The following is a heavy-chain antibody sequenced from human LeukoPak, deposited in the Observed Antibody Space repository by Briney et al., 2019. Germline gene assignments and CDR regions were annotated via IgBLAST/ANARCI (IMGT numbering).Heavy chain of an antibody. J-gene: IGHJ5*02. CDR1: GGSISSSSYY. CDR2: IYHSGST. V-gene: IGHV4-39*01. Sequence: PSETLSLTCTVSGGSISSSSYYWGWIRQPPGKGLEWIGSIYHSGSTYYNPSLKSRVTISVDTSKNQFSLKLSSVTAADTAVYYCSSNWFDPWGQGTLVTVSS. CDR3: SSNWFDP.